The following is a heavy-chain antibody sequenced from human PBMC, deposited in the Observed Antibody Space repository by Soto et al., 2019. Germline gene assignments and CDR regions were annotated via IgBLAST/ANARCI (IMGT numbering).Heavy chain of an antibody. V-gene: IGHV3-33*01. CDR2: IWYDGSNK. Sequence: PGGSLRLSCAASGFTFSSYGMHWVRQAPGKGLEWVAVIWYDGSNKYYADSVKGRFTISRDNSKNTLYLQMNSLRAEDTAVYYCARDGRETTGIDYWGQGTLVTVSS. CDR3: ARDGRETTGIDY. J-gene: IGHJ4*02. D-gene: IGHD4-17*01. CDR1: GFTFSSYG.